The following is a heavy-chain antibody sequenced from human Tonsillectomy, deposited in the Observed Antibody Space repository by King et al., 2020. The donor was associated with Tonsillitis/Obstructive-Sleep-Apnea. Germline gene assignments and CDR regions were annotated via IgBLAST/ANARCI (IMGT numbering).Heavy chain of an antibody. V-gene: IGHV3-43*02. Sequence: DVQLVESGGGVVQPGGSLRLSCAASGFTFHDYAMHWVRQAPGKGLEWLCLIAGDGGSTYYADSVKGRFTISRDNSKNSLYLQMNSLRTEDTAFYYCAKDIAHTYFYYYYYYMDVWGEGTTVTVSS. D-gene: IGHD2-21*01. CDR2: IAGDGGST. J-gene: IGHJ6*03. CDR3: AKDIAHTYFYYYYYYMDV. CDR1: GFTFHDYA.